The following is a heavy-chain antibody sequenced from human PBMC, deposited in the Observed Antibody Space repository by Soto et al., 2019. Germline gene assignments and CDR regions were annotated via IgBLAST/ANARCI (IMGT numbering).Heavy chain of an antibody. Sequence: QVQLVESGGGVVQPGTSLRLSCAASGFTFSHFGMHWVRQAPGKGLEWVAVIWYDGGEKYHADSVKGRFTIYRDNSKNTLYLQMNSLRAEDTAVYYCARRYCSSSSCAIDYWGQGTLVTVSS. D-gene: IGHD2-2*01. CDR2: IWYDGGEK. V-gene: IGHV3-33*01. CDR3: ARRYCSSSSCAIDY. J-gene: IGHJ4*02. CDR1: GFTFSHFG.